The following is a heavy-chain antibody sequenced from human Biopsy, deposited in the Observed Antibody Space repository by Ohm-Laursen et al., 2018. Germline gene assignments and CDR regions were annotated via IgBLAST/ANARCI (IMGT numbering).Heavy chain of an antibody. J-gene: IGHJ3*02. CDR2: IYTSGSP. D-gene: IGHD1-26*01. Sequence: GTLSLTCTVSGDSINNYYWSWIRQPAGKGLEWIGRIYTSGSPNYNLSLESRVTMSVDTSKNQFSLNLRSVTAADTAVYCCARGTGRYYVYGAFDIWGQGTVATVSS. CDR3: ARGTGRYYVYGAFDI. V-gene: IGHV4-4*07. CDR1: GDSINNYY.